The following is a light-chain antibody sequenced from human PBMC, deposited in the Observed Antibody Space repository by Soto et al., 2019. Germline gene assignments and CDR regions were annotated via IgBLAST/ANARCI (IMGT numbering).Light chain of an antibody. CDR1: SSDVGSYNL. CDR2: EAN. Sequence: QSALPQPASVSGSPGQSITISCTVTSSDVGSYNLVSWYQQHPGKAPKLMVYEANKRPSGVSNRFSGSKSGNTASLTISGLQAEDEAPYYCCSYAGQRVVFGGGTELTVL. V-gene: IGLV2-23*01. J-gene: IGLJ2*01. CDR3: CSYAGQRVV.